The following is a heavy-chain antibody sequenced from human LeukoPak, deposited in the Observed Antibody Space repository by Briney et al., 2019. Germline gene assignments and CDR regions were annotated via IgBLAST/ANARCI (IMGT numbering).Heavy chain of an antibody. CDR3: AKGESRYCSSTSCQVFDY. J-gene: IGHJ4*02. CDR1: GFTFDDYA. V-gene: IGHV3-9*01. Sequence: GRSLRLSCAASGFTFDDYAMHWVRQAPGKGLEGVSGISWNSGSIGYADSVKGRFTISRDNAKNSLYLQMNSLRAEDTALYYCAKGESRYCSSTSCQVFDYWGQGTLVTVSS. CDR2: ISWNSGSI. D-gene: IGHD2-2*01.